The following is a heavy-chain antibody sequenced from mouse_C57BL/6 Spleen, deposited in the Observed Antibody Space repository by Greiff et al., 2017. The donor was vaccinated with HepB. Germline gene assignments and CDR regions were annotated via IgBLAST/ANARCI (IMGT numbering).Heavy chain of an antibody. D-gene: IGHD1-1*01. J-gene: IGHJ3*01. CDR1: GFNIKDYD. CDR2: IDPEDGET. CDR3: ARGDYGSSYEGEWFAY. Sequence: VQLQQSGAELVKPGASVKLSCKASGFNIKDYDMHWVKQRPEQGLEWIGRIDPEDGETKYAPKFQGKATITADTSSNTAYLQLSSLTSEDTAVDYCARGDYGSSYEGEWFAYWGQGTLVTVSA. V-gene: IGHV14-2*01.